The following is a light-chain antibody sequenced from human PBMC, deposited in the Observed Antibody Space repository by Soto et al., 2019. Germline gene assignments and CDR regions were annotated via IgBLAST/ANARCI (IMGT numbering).Light chain of an antibody. CDR2: GAS. CDR3: QQLNTYPIT. V-gene: IGKV1-9*01. Sequence: DIQMTQSPSSLSASVGDRVTITCRASQGISSFLAWYQQKPPKAPELLIYGASTLQSGVPSRFSGSGSGTEFTLTISSLQPEDFATYYCQQLNTYPITFAQGTRL. CDR1: QGISSF. J-gene: IGKJ5*01.